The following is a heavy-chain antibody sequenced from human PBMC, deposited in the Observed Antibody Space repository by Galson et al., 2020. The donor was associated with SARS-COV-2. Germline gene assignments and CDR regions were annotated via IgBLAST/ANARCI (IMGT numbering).Heavy chain of an antibody. CDR2: ISYSGST. CDR1: GDYITSSSYY. CDR3: ARPDAAGWFDP. D-gene: IGHD2-2*01. Sequence: SETLSITCTVSGDYITSSSYYWGWIRQPPGKGLEWIGYISYSGSTYYNPSLNSRVTISVDTSKNQFSLKLTSVTAADTGVYFCARPDAAGWFDPWGQGTLVTVSS. J-gene: IGHJ5*02. V-gene: IGHV4-39*01.